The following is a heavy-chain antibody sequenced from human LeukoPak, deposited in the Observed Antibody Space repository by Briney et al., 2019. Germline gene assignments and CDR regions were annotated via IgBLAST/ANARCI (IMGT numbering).Heavy chain of an antibody. J-gene: IGHJ4*02. V-gene: IGHV3-7*01. D-gene: IGHD3-22*01. CDR3: AGDIDDSSGYYDY. Sequence: GGSLRLACAASGFTSSSFWMSWVRQAPGKGLEWVANINQDGSEKYYVDSVKGRFTISRDNAKNSLYLQMNSLRAEDTAVYYCAGDIDDSSGYYDYWGQGTLVAVSS. CDR2: INQDGSEK. CDR1: GFTSSSFW.